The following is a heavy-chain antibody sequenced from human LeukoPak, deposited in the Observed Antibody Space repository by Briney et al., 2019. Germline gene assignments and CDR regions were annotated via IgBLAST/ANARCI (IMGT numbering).Heavy chain of an antibody. CDR1: GYTFTNYG. CDR3: ARDHYGDYPGYYYYGMDV. V-gene: IGHV1-18*01. CDR2: ISAYNGNT. Sequence: ASVKVSCKASGYTFTNYGISWVRQAPGQGLEWMGWISAYNGNTNYAQKLQGRVTVTTDTSTSTAYMELNSLRSDDTAVYFCARDHYGDYPGYYYYGMDVWGQGTTVTVSS. D-gene: IGHD4-17*01. J-gene: IGHJ6*02.